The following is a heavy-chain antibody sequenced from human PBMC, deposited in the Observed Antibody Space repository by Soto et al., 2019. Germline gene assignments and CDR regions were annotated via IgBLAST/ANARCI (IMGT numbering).Heavy chain of an antibody. D-gene: IGHD2-15*01. CDR1: GYSFTSYW. CDR2: IYPGDSDT. J-gene: IGHJ6*02. Sequence: PGESLKIACKGSGYSFTSYWIGWVRQMPGKGLEWMGIIYPGDSDTRYSPSFQGQVTISADKSISTAYLQWSSPKASDTAMYYCARFIVVVVAARYYYYGMDVWGQGTTVTVSS. V-gene: IGHV5-51*01. CDR3: ARFIVVVVAARYYYYGMDV.